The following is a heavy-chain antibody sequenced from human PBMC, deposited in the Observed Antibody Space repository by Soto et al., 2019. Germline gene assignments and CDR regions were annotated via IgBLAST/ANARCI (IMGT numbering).Heavy chain of an antibody. D-gene: IGHD3-9*01. CDR3: ARHPISYSDVLTGQIVYPEFNCIDP. CDR2: IYHTGST. Sequence: SETLSLTCNVSGCSISTSYWTWIRQPPGKGLEWIGYIYHTGSTRYNPSLRSRVTMSVDTSKNQFSLRLSSVTAADTAVYYCARHPISYSDVLTGQIVYPEFNCIDPWGQGTLVTVS. V-gene: IGHV4-59*08. J-gene: IGHJ5*02. CDR1: GCSISTSY.